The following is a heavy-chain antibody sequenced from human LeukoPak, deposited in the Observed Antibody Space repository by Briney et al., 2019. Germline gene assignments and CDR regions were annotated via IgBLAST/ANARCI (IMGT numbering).Heavy chain of an antibody. CDR2: INPSGGST. Sequence: GASVKVSCKASGYTFTSYYMHWVRQAPGQGLEWMGIINPSGGSTSYAQKFQGRVTMTRDTSKSTVYMELSSLRSEDTAVYYCATSLTALDDAFDIWGQGTLVTVSS. J-gene: IGHJ3*02. V-gene: IGHV1-46*01. CDR1: GYTFTSYY. D-gene: IGHD1-20*01. CDR3: ATSLTALDDAFDI.